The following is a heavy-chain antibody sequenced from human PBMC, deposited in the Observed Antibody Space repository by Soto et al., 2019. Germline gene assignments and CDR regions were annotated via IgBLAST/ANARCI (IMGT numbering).Heavy chain of an antibody. D-gene: IGHD3-22*01. J-gene: IGHJ1*01. V-gene: IGHV4-31*01. CDR2: IYYSGST. Sequence: QVQLQESGPGLVKPSQTLSLTCTVSGGSISSGAYYWSWIRQHPGRGLEWIGYIYYSGSTYYNPSLKTPVTITIDTCKNPFSLQLSSVTAADTAVYYCAIYDSSGSRGFQHWGQGTVVTVSS. CDR1: GGSISSGAYY. CDR3: AIYDSSGSRGFQH.